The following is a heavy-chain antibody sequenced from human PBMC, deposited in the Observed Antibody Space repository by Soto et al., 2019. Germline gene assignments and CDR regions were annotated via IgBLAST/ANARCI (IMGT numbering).Heavy chain of an antibody. J-gene: IGHJ4*02. CDR2: IIPILGIA. CDR3: ARDPYCSSYEDLDY. D-gene: IGHD6-13*01. V-gene: IGHV1-69*08. CDR1: GGTFSSYT. Sequence: QVQLVQSGAEVKKPGSSVKVSCKASGGTFSSYTISWVRQAPGQGLEWMGRIIPILGIANYAQKFQGRVTITAEKSTSTAYMELSSLRSEDTAVDYCARDPYCSSYEDLDYWGQGTLVTVSS.